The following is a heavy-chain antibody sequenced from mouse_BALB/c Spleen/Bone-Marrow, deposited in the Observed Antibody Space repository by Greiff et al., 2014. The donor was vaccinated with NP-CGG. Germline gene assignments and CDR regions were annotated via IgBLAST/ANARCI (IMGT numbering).Heavy chain of an antibody. Sequence: VQLKESGGGLVQPGGSLKLSCAASGFTFSSYGMSWVRQTPDKRLELVATINSNGGSTYYPDSVKGRFTISRDNAKNTLYLQMSSLKSEDTAMYYCARGRDGYFRDAMDYWGQGTSVTVSS. CDR3: ARGRDGYFRDAMDY. D-gene: IGHD2-3*01. CDR1: GFTFSSYG. CDR2: INSNGGST. J-gene: IGHJ4*01. V-gene: IGHV5-6-3*01.